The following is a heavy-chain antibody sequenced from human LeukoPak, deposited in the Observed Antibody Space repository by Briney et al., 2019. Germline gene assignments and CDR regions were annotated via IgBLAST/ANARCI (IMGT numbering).Heavy chain of an antibody. J-gene: IGHJ4*02. Sequence: GGSLRLSCAASGFTFSSYSMNWVRQAPGKGLEWVSYISSSSSTIYYADSVKGRFTISRDNAKNSLYLQMNSLRAEDTAVYYCARVYYYGSGSPGDWGQGTLVTVSS. CDR2: ISSSSSTI. D-gene: IGHD3-10*01. V-gene: IGHV3-48*04. CDR1: GFTFSSYS. CDR3: ARVYYYGSGSPGD.